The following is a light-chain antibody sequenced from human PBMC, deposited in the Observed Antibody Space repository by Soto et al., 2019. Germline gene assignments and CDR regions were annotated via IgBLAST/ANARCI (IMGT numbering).Light chain of an antibody. V-gene: IGKV3-15*01. CDR1: QSVGNN. CDR3: QQYDNWPWT. J-gene: IGKJ1*01. CDR2: GAS. Sequence: ILMTQSPATLSVSPGERATLSCRASQSVGNNLAWYQQKPGQPPRLVIHGASTRATGIPARFSGSGSGTDFTLTISSLQSEDFAVYDCQQYDNWPWTVGQGTKGDIK.